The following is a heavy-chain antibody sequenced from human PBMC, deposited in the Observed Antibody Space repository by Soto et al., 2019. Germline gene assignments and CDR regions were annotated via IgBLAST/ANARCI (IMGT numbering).Heavy chain of an antibody. J-gene: IGHJ4*02. CDR3: VRGPYCGASCYFAREY. CDR2: INPMSRTA. CDR1: GDTSTTYV. V-gene: IGHV1-69*01. Sequence: VQLVQSGSEVKKPGSSVKVSCKASGDTSTTYVVSWVRQAPGNGLEWMGGINPMSRTAKYAEKYSGRVTITADEATKTVYLDLTTLRFEDTAVYFCVRGPYCGASCYFAREYWGQGTLVAVSS. D-gene: IGHD2-21*01.